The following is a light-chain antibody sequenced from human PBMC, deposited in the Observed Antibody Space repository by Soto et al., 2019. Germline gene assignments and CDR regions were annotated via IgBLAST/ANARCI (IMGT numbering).Light chain of an antibody. Sequence: LTQPASVSGSPGQSITISCTGTSSDVGGYNYVSWYQQHPGKAPKLMIYEVSNRPSGVSNRFSGSKSGNTASLTISGLQAEDEADYYCSSYTSSIYVFGTGTKVTVL. J-gene: IGLJ1*01. CDR3: SSYTSSIYV. V-gene: IGLV2-14*01. CDR2: EVS. CDR1: SSDVGGYNY.